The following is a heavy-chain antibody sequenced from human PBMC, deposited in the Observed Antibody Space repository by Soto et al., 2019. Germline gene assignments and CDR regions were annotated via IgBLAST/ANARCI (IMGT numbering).Heavy chain of an antibody. CDR1: GGTFSSYA. CDR3: ANSRRDGYNRYFDY. CDR2: IIPSFGTA. V-gene: IGHV1-69*06. D-gene: IGHD5-12*01. J-gene: IGHJ4*02. Sequence: GASVKVSCKASGGTFSSYAISWVRQAPGQGLEWMGGIIPSFGTANYAQKFQGRVTITADKSTSTAYIELSSLRSEDTAVYYCANSRRDGYNRYFDYWGQGTLVTVSS.